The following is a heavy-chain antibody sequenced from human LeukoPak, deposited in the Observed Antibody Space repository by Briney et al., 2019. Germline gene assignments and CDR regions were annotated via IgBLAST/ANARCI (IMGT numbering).Heavy chain of an antibody. J-gene: IGHJ4*02. CDR2: ISPYNGDT. D-gene: IGHD6-19*01. Sequence: ASVKVSCKASGYTFTTYGVTWVRQAPGQGLEWMGWISPYNGDTNYAQNLQGRVPLTTDTSTSTAYMELRSLRSDDTAVYYCARDGAVAAVFDYWGQGTLVTVSS. CDR1: GYTFTTYG. CDR3: ARDGAVAAVFDY. V-gene: IGHV1-18*01.